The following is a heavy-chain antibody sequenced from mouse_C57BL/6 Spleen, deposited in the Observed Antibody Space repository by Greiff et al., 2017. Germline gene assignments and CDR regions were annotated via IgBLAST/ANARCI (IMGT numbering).Heavy chain of an antibody. V-gene: IGHV1-69*01. CDR2: IDPSDSYT. Sequence: QVQLKQPGAELVMPGASVKLSCKASGYTFTSYWMHWVKQRPGQGLEWIGEIDPSDSYTNYNQKFKGKSTLTVDKSSSTAYMQLSSLTSEDSAVYYCARERDYDGEAWFAYWGQGTLVTVSA. CDR1: GYTFTSYW. D-gene: IGHD2-4*01. J-gene: IGHJ3*01. CDR3: ARERDYDGEAWFAY.